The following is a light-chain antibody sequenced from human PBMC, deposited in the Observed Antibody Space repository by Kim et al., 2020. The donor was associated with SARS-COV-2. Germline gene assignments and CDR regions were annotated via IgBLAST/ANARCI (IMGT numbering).Light chain of an antibody. CDR1: QNIDTY. CDR2: DAS. J-gene: IGKJ4*01. CDR3: QQRNSWPPAVT. Sequence: PGERASLSCRASQNIDTYLAWYQQRPGQAPRLLVYDASNRATGVPDRFSGSGSGTDFTLTISSLEPEDFSLYYCQQRNSWPPAVTFGGGTKVDIK. V-gene: IGKV3-11*01.